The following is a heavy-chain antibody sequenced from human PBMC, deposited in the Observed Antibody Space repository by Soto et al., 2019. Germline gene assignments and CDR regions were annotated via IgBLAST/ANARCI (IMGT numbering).Heavy chain of an antibody. V-gene: IGHV4-30-2*01. Sequence: SETLSLTCTVSGGSINSGDYSWTWIRQPPGKGLEWIGYIYHTGTTYYNMSLKSRVTISVDRSKNQFSLKLSSVTAADTAVYYCARAYGSGSYWGQGTLVTVS. CDR1: GGSINSGDYS. D-gene: IGHD3-10*01. CDR2: IYHTGTT. CDR3: ARAYGSGSY. J-gene: IGHJ4*02.